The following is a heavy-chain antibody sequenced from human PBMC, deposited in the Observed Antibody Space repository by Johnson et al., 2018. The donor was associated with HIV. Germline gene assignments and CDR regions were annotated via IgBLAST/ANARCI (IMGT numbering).Heavy chain of an antibody. Sequence: EVQLVESGGGVVRPGGSLRLSCAASGFTFDEHGMSWVRQVPGKGLEWVSGITWNGGNTGYADSVKGRVTISRDNAKNSLYLQMHSLRAEDTAVYYCAKDLGDAVGTTHDAFDMWGQGTMVTVSS. CDR2: ITWNGGNT. CDR3: AKDLGDAVGTTHDAFDM. D-gene: IGHD1-26*01. J-gene: IGHJ3*02. CDR1: GFTFDEHG. V-gene: IGHV3-20*04.